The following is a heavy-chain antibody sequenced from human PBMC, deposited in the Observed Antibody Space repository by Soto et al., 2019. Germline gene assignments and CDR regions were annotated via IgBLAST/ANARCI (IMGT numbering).Heavy chain of an antibody. J-gene: IGHJ4*02. Sequence: QVQLVQSGTEVKKPGSSVKVSCKASGGTFRDYPINWVRQAPGQGLEWMGSIFPLTDIPDYAQNFQARLTISADKPTSTAYMELSSLTSDDTAMYFCARGPLVVLNYFESWGQGTLVTVPS. CDR2: IFPLTDIP. V-gene: IGHV1-69*02. CDR3: ARGPLVVLNYFES. CDR1: GGTFRDYP.